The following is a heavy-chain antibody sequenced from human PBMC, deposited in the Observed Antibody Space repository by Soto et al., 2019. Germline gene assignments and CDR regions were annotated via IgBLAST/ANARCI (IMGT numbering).Heavy chain of an antibody. V-gene: IGHV3-30*18. D-gene: IGHD6-13*01. CDR3: AKVGIAAAVANWFDP. CDR1: GFTFSSYG. CDR2: ISYDGSKK. J-gene: IGHJ5*02. Sequence: QVQLVESGGGVVQPGRSLRLSCAASGFTFSSYGMHWVRRAPGKGLEWVAVISYDGSKKYYADSVKGRFTISRDNSKNTLYLQMNSLRAEDTAVYYCAKVGIAAAVANWFDPWGQGTLVTVSS.